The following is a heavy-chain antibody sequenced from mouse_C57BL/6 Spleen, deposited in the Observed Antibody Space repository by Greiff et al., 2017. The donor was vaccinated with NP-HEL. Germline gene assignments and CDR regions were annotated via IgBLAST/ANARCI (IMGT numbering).Heavy chain of an antibody. D-gene: IGHD1-1*01. CDR2: IDPANGNT. V-gene: IGHV14-3*01. CDR1: GFNIKNTY. Sequence: EVQRVESVAELVRPGASVKLSCTASGFNIKNTYMHWVKQRPEQGLEWIGRIDPANGNTKYAPKFQGKATITADTSSNTAYLQLSSLTSEDTAICYCARGGGSSYWYFDVWGTGTTVTVSS. J-gene: IGHJ1*03. CDR3: ARGGGSSYWYFDV.